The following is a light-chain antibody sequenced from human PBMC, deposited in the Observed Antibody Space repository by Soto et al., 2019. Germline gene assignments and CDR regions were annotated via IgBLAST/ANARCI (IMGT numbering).Light chain of an antibody. V-gene: IGKV1-39*01. CDR1: QSINTY. Sequence: DIRLTQSPSSLSASVGDRVTITCRASQSINTYLNWFQQKPGQAPKLLIYAASSLQSGVPSRFSGSGSGTNFTLTITNLQPQDVATYYCLEPYSVPSLSFGHGTTVDIK. CDR3: LEPYSVPSLS. CDR2: AAS. J-gene: IGKJ3*01.